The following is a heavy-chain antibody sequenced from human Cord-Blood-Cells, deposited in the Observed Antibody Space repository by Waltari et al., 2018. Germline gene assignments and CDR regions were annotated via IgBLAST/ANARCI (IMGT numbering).Heavy chain of an antibody. CDR2: INHSGST. CDR1: GGSFSGYY. D-gene: IGHD3-22*01. V-gene: IGHV4-34*01. J-gene: IGHJ6*02. Sequence: QVQLQQWGAGLLKPSETLSLTCAVYGGSFSGYYWSWIRQPPGKGLEWIGEINHSGSTNYNPSLKSRVTISVDTSKNQFSLKLSSVTAADTAVYYCARGDYYDSSGYYYYYYYGMDVWGQGTTVTV. CDR3: ARGDYYDSSGYYYYYYYGMDV.